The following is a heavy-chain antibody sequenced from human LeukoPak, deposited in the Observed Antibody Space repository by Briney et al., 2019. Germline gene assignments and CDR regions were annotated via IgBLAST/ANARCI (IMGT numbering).Heavy chain of an antibody. Sequence: ASVKVSCNPSGYTFTKHGISWVRQAPGQGLEWVAWISGYNGDTKYAQNFQGRVTLTTDTSTSTAYMEVRSLRSDDTAVYYCAREHENNVPYYCGMDVWGQGTTVTVSS. CDR1: GYTFTKHG. CDR2: ISGYNGDT. D-gene: IGHD1-14*01. V-gene: IGHV1-18*01. CDR3: AREHENNVPYYCGMDV. J-gene: IGHJ6*02.